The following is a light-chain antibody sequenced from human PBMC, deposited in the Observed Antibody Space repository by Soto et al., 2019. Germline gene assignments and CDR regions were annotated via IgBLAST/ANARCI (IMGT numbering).Light chain of an antibody. CDR3: QHYNSYSEA. V-gene: IGKV1-5*03. CDR1: QTISSW. J-gene: IGKJ1*01. CDR2: KAS. Sequence: DIQMTPSPSTLSLSVGDRVTITCLASQTISSWLAWYQQKPGKAPKLLIYKASTLKSGVPSRFSGSGSGTEFTLTISSLQPDDFATYYCQHYNSYSEAFGQGSKVDIK.